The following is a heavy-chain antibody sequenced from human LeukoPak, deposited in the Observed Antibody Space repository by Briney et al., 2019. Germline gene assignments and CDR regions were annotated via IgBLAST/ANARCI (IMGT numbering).Heavy chain of an antibody. D-gene: IGHD6-19*01. J-gene: IGHJ4*02. V-gene: IGHV2-5*02. CDR3: AHSRGLAVAGYFDY. CDR1: GFSLSTSGVG. CDR2: IYWDDDK. Sequence: SGPTLVKPTQTLTLTCTFSGFSLSTSGVGVGLIRQPPGKALEWLALIYWDDDKRYSPSLKSRLTITKDTSKNQVVLTMTNMDPVDTATYYCAHSRGLAVAGYFDYWGQGTLVTVSS.